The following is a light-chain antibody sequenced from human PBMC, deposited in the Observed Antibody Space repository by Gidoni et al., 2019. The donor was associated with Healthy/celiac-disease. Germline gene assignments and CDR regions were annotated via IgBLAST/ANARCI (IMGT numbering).Light chain of an antibody. Sequence: DIQMTQSPSSLSASVGDRVTITCQASQDISNYLKWYQQKPGKAPKLLIYDASNLETGGTSRFSGSGSGTDFTFTISSLQPEDSATYYCQQYDNLPRYTFGQGTKLEIK. CDR3: QQYDNLPRYT. J-gene: IGKJ2*01. CDR1: QDISNY. V-gene: IGKV1-33*01. CDR2: DAS.